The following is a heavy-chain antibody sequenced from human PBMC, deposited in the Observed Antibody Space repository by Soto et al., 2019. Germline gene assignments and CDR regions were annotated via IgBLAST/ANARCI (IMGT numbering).Heavy chain of an antibody. CDR3: ARGTNIEIAAAGTFRPCAFDI. J-gene: IGHJ3*02. V-gene: IGHV4-34*01. CDR1: GGSFSGYY. CDR2: INHSGST. D-gene: IGHD6-13*01. Sequence: SETLSLTCAVYGGSFSGYYWSWIRQPPGRGLEWIGEINHSGSTNYNPSLKSRVTISVDTSKNQFSLKLSSVTAADTAVYYCARGTNIEIAAAGTFRPCAFDIWGQGTMVTVSS.